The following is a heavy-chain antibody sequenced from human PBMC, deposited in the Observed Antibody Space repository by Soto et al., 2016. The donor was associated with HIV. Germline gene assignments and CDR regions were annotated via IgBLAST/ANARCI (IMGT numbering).Heavy chain of an antibody. CDR1: GFIFSNYA. V-gene: IGHV3-30*04. CDR2: ISYDGSHK. Sequence: VQLVESGGGVVQPGRSLRLSCAASGFIFSNYAIHWVRQAPGKGLEWVAVISYDGSHKCFADSVKGRFTISRDNSKNMVYLQMNSLRVEDTAVYYCARDLGEWLDEYFQHWGQGTLVTVSS. CDR3: ARDLGEWLDEYFQH. J-gene: IGHJ1*01. D-gene: IGHD3-10*01.